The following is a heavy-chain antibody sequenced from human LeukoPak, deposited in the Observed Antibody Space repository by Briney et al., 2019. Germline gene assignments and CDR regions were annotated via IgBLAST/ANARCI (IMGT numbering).Heavy chain of an antibody. Sequence: SQTLSLTCAVSGGSISSGGYPWSWLRQTRGKGLEWIGYIYRSGSTYYNPSLKSRVTISVDMSKNQFSLKLSSVTAADTAVYYCARGGAAAGDAFDIWGQGTMVIVSS. CDR1: GGSISSGGYP. J-gene: IGHJ3*02. D-gene: IGHD6-13*01. V-gene: IGHV4-30-2*01. CDR3: ARGGAAAGDAFDI. CDR2: IYRSGST.